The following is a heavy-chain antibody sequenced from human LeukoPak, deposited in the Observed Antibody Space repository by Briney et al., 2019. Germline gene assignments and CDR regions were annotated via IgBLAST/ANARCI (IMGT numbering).Heavy chain of an antibody. CDR3: AKRPSIIVGVSNWFDP. J-gene: IGHJ5*02. D-gene: IGHD1-26*01. V-gene: IGHV3-7*03. CDR1: GFTFSSHW. Sequence: GGSLRLSCAASGFTFSSHWMSWVRQAPGKGLEWVANVKQDGSEEYYVDSVKGRFTISRDNSKNTLYLQMNSLRAEDTAVYYCAKRPSIIVGVSNWFDPWGQGTLVTVSS. CDR2: VKQDGSEE.